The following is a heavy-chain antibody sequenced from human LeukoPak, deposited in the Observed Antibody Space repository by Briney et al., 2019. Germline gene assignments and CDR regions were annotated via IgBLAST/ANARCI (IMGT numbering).Heavy chain of an antibody. D-gene: IGHD2-21*02. V-gene: IGHV4-59*08. CDR1: GGSISSYY. Sequence: SETLSLTCTVSGGSISSYYWSWVRQPTGKGLEWIGYIYYNGSTNYNPSLKSRVTISVDTSKNQFSLELSSVTAADTAVYYCARHLRVTATDYYYYGMDVWGQGTTVTVSS. J-gene: IGHJ6*02. CDR2: IYYNGST. CDR3: ARHLRVTATDYYYYGMDV.